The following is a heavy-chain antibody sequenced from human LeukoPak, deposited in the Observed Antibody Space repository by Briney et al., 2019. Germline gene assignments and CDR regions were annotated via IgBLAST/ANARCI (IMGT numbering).Heavy chain of an antibody. CDR2: ITGSGDGT. CDR3: VKGFVHPTYYFDY. CDR1: GFTFSNYA. Sequence: PGGSLRLSCAASGFTFSNYAMMWVRQAPGKRLEWVSSITGSGDGTYYADSVRGRFTISRDNSENTLYPQLNSLRADDTAVYFCVKGFVHPTYYFDYWGQGTLVTVSS. V-gene: IGHV3-23*01. D-gene: IGHD3-10*01. J-gene: IGHJ4*02.